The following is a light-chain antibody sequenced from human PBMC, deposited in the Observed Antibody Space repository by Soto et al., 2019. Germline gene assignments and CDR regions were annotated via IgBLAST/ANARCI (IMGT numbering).Light chain of an antibody. V-gene: IGLV2-14*01. Sequence: QSVLTQPASVSGSPGQSITISCTGTISDIGGYEYVSWYQQHPGKAPRLMIYEVTYRPSGVSNRFSGSKSGSTASLTISGLQAEDEADYYCSSYTDSSIYFFGTGTKVTVL. CDR1: ISDIGGYEY. J-gene: IGLJ1*01. CDR2: EVT. CDR3: SSYTDSSIYF.